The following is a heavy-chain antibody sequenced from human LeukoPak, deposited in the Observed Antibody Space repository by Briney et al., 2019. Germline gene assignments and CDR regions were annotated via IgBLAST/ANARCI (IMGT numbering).Heavy chain of an antibody. CDR1: GFTFSRYA. CDR3: ARDDSGDYESLDY. D-gene: IGHD4-17*01. CDR2: ISFDGSNN. V-gene: IGHV3-30-3*01. J-gene: IGHJ4*02. Sequence: GRSLRLSYAASGFTFSRYAMHWVRQAPGKGLEWVAFISFDGSNNYYADSVNGRFTISRDNDKNTLYLQMKSLRAEDTAVYYCARDDSGDYESLDYWGQGTLVTVSS.